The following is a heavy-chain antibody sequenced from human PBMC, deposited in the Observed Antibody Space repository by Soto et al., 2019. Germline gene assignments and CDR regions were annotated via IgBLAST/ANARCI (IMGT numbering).Heavy chain of an antibody. Sequence: EVQLLESGGGLVKPGGSLRLSCAASGFTFTDVWMTWVRQAPGKGLEWVGRIKRKIDGETTDYAAPVKGRYSISRDDLKNTLFLQMNSLKSEATAVYYCAVDEQCSSINCPGAYEIWGQGTMVTVSS. CDR3: AVDEQCSSINCPGAYEI. J-gene: IGHJ3*02. CDR1: GFTFTDVW. D-gene: IGHD2-2*01. V-gene: IGHV3-15*01. CDR2: IKRKIDGETT.